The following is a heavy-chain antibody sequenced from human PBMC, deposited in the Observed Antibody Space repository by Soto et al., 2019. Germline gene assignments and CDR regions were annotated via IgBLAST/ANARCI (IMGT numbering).Heavy chain of an antibody. D-gene: IGHD3-9*01. V-gene: IGHV1-18*01. J-gene: IGHJ4*02. CDR2: ISAYNGNT. Sequence: ASVKVSCKASGYTLTSHGISWVRQAPGQGLEWMGWISAYNGNTNYAQKLQGRVTMTTDTSTSTAYMELRSLRSDDTAVYYCARERGDILTGYSPPLGYFDYWGQGTLVTVSS. CDR3: ARERGDILTGYSPPLGYFDY. CDR1: GYTLTSHG.